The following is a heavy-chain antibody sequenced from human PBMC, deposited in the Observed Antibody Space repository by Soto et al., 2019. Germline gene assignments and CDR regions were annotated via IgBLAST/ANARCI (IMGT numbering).Heavy chain of an antibody. CDR2: INAGGGDT. Sequence: QVQLVQSGAEVKKPGASVKVSCKTSGYTFTTYAMHWVRQAPGQRLEWMGWINAGGGDTKYSQRFQGRVTISRDTSESTVYMELSSLTPEDTAVYYCARGRVVRGDTTSVPHDFWGQGTLVTVSS. V-gene: IGHV1-3*01. CDR3: ARGRVVRGDTTSVPHDF. J-gene: IGHJ4*02. CDR1: GYTFTTYA. D-gene: IGHD3-10*01.